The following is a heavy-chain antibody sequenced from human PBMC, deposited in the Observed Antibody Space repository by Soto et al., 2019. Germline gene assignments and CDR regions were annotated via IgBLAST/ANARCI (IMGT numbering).Heavy chain of an antibody. Sequence: QVQLVESGGGVVQPGRSLRLSCAASGFTFSSYAMHWVRQAPGKGLEWVAVISYDGSNKYYADSVKGRFTISRDNSKNTLYLQMNSLRAEDTAVYYCAREWYSSGCTFDYWGQGTLVTVSS. D-gene: IGHD6-19*01. V-gene: IGHV3-30-3*01. CDR2: ISYDGSNK. CDR3: AREWYSSGCTFDY. CDR1: GFTFSSYA. J-gene: IGHJ4*02.